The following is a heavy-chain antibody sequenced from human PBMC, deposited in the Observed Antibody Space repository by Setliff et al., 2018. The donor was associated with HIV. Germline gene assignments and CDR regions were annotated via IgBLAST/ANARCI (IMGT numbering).Heavy chain of an antibody. V-gene: IGHV1-46*01. CDR2: LNPSEGTT. D-gene: IGHD6-19*01. CDR1: GYTFTTYY. Sequence: ASVKVSCKASGYTFTTYYIHWVRQALGQGLEWMGILNPSEGTTSFAQKFQGRVTMTRDTSTSTVYMDLSSLGADDTAVYYCVRGYRSAWNSWFDAWGQGTRVTVSS. CDR3: VRGYRSAWNSWFDA. J-gene: IGHJ5*02.